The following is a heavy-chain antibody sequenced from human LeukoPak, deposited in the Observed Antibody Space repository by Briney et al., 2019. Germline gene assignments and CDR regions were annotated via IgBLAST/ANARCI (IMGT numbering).Heavy chain of an antibody. D-gene: IGHD3-22*01. CDR2: IIPMFATV. CDR3: ARNHDNTGYCDAYFEY. J-gene: IGHJ4*02. V-gene: IGHV1-69*05. Sequence: SVKVSCKASGGTFSNYAINWVLQAPAQGLDWMGGIIPMFATVNYAQKFQGRVTITTDESTNTAYMELSGLRSEDTAVYYCARNHDNTGYCDAYFEYWGQGTLVTVSS. CDR1: GGTFSNYA.